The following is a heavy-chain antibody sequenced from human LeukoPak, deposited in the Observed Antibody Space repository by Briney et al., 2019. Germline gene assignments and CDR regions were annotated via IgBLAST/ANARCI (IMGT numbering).Heavy chain of an antibody. CDR3: ARAPDLDFWSGPNWFDP. J-gene: IGHJ5*02. V-gene: IGHV4-34*01. D-gene: IGHD3-3*01. Sequence: KPSETLSLTCAVYGGSFSGYYWSWIRQPPGKGLEWIGEINHSGSTNYNPSLKSRVTISVDTSKNQSSLKLSSVTAADTAVYYCARAPDLDFWSGPNWFDPRGQGTLVTVSS. CDR2: INHSGST. CDR1: GGSFSGYY.